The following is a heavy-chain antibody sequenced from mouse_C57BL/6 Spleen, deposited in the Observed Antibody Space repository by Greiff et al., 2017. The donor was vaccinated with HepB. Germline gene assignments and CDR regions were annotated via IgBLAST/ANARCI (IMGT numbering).Heavy chain of an antibody. Sequence: QVQLKESGAELVRPGASVKLSCKASGYTFTDYYINWVKQRPGQGLEWIARIYPGSGNTYYNEKFKGKATLTAEKSSSTAYMQLSSLTSEDSAVYFCARDGNFWFAYWGQGTLVTVSA. V-gene: IGHV1-76*01. CDR2: IYPGSGNT. D-gene: IGHD2-1*01. CDR1: GYTFTDYY. J-gene: IGHJ3*01. CDR3: ARDGNFWFAY.